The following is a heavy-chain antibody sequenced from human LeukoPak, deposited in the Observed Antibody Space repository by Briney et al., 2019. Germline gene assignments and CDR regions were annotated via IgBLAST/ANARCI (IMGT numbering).Heavy chain of an antibody. CDR2: ISGSGGST. V-gene: IGHV3-23*01. CDR3: ARDPYSGSYGNYYYYFMDV. D-gene: IGHD1-26*01. J-gene: IGHJ6*03. CDR1: GFTFSSYG. Sequence: GGSLRLSCAASGFTFSSYGMSWVRQAPGKGLEWVSAISGSGGSTYYADSVKGRFTISRDNSKNTLYLQMNSLRAEDTAVYYCARDPYSGSYGNYYYYFMDVWGKGTTVTISS.